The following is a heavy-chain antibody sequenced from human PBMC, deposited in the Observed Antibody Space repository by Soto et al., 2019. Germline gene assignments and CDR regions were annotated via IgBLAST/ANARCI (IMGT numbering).Heavy chain of an antibody. D-gene: IGHD6-13*01. CDR1: CGSFSGYY. J-gene: IGHJ6*02. V-gene: IGHV4-34*01. Sequence: SETLSLTCAVYCGSFSGYYWSWIRQPPGKGLEWVGEINHSGSTNYNPSLKSRVTISVDTSKNQFSLKLSSVTAADTAVYYCARDLGAAAPYYYGMDVWGQGTTVTVSS. CDR3: ARDLGAAAPYYYGMDV. CDR2: INHSGST.